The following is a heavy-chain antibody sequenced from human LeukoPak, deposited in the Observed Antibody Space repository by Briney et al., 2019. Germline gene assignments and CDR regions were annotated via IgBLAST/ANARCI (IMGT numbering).Heavy chain of an antibody. V-gene: IGHV3-23*01. D-gene: IGHD3-22*01. J-gene: IGHJ4*02. CDR3: AKDKAYYYDSGAFDY. CDR2: ITGSGGSV. CDR1: GFTYSSYS. Sequence: GGSLRLSCAASGFTYSSYSMNRVRQAPGKGLEWVSGITGSGGSVYYADSVKGRFTISRDNSKNTLYLQMNSLGAEDTALYYCAKDKAYYYDSGAFDYWGQGTLVTVSS.